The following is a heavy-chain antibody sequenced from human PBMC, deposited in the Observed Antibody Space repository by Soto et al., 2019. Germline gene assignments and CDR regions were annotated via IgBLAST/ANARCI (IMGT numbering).Heavy chain of an antibody. Sequence: PSETLSLTCTVSGGSISSYYWSWIRQPPGKGLEWIGYIYYSGSTNYNPSLKSRVTISVDTSKNQFSLKLSSVTAADTAVYYCARGPWLSLFDYWGQGTLVTVSS. CDR2: IYYSGST. CDR3: ARGPWLSLFDY. CDR1: GGSISSYY. D-gene: IGHD3-22*01. J-gene: IGHJ4*02. V-gene: IGHV4-59*01.